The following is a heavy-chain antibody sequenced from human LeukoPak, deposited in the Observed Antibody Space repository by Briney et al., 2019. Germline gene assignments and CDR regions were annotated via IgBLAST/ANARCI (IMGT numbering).Heavy chain of an antibody. CDR1: GDSVSSNSTA. CDR2: TYYRSKWYS. J-gene: IGHJ3*02. CDR3: ARGGQGDGYSADEAFDM. Sequence: SQTLSLTCAISGDSVSSNSTACNWIRQSPSRGLEWLGRTYYRSKWYSDYAVSVKSRVTINPDTSKNQFSLQLNSVTPEDTAVYYCARGGQGDGYSADEAFDMWGQGTMVTVSS. D-gene: IGHD5-24*01. V-gene: IGHV6-1*01.